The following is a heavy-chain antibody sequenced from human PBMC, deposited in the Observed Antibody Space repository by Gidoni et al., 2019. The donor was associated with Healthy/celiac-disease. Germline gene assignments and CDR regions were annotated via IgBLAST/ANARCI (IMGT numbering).Heavy chain of an antibody. J-gene: IGHJ4*02. CDR2: IYYSGST. V-gene: IGHV4-39*01. CDR1: GGSISSSSYY. Sequence: QLQLQESGPGLVKPSETLSLTCTVSGGSISSSSYYWGWLRQPPGKGLEWIGSIYYSGSTYYNPSLKSRVTISVDTSKNQFSLKLSSVTAADTAVYYCARLGSGKSDYWGQGTLVTVSS. CDR3: ARLGSGKSDY.